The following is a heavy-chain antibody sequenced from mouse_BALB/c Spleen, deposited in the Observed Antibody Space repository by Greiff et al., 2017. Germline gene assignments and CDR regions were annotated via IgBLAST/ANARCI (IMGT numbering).Heavy chain of an antibody. CDR1: GYTFTSYH. CDR2: INPSNGGT. D-gene: IGHD4-1*01. V-gene: IGHV1S16*01. Sequence: QVQLKQSGAELVKPGASVKLSCKASGYTFTSYHMYWVKQRPGQGLEWIGEINPSNGGTNFNEKFKSKATLTVDKSSSTAYMQLSSLTSEDSAVYYCTIDTGTAWFAYWGQGTLVTVSA. J-gene: IGHJ3*01. CDR3: TIDTGTAWFAY.